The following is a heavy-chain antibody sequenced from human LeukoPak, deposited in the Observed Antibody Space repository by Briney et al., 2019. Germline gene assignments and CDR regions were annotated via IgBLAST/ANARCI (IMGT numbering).Heavy chain of an antibody. D-gene: IGHD3-22*01. J-gene: IGHJ3*02. CDR2: IYYSGST. Sequence: SETLSLTCTVSGGSISSSYWSWIRQPPGKGLEWIGYIYYSGSTNYNPSLKSRVTISVDTSKNQFSLKLSSVTAADTAVYYCARGPYSYDSSGAFDIWGQGTMVTVSS. CDR3: ARGPYSYDSSGAFDI. CDR1: GGSISSSY. V-gene: IGHV4-59*01.